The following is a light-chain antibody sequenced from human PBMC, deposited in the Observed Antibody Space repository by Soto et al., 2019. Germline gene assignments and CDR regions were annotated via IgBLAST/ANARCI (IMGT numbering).Light chain of an antibody. CDR3: QQYGSSRLT. J-gene: IGKJ4*01. CDR1: QSVSSSY. CDR2: GAS. Sequence: EIVLTQSPGTLSLSPGERATLSCRASQSVSSSYLAWYQQKPGQAPRLLIYGASSRATGIPDRFSGSGSGTDFTLTMSRLEPEDFAVYYCQQYGSSRLTFGQGTKVEIK. V-gene: IGKV3-20*01.